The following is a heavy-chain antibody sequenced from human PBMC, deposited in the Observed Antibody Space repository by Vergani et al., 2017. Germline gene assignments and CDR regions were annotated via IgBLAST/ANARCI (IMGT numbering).Heavy chain of an antibody. Sequence: QVQLQESGPGLVKPSETLSLTCAVSGYSISSGYYWGWIRQPPGKGLEWIGSIYHSGCTYYNPSLKSRVTISVDTSKNQFSLKLSSVTAADTAVYYCARPERSSGWFDPWGQGTLVTVSS. J-gene: IGHJ5*02. CDR2: IYHSGCT. V-gene: IGHV4-38-2*01. CDR3: ARPERSSGWFDP. D-gene: IGHD6-19*01. CDR1: GYSISSGYY.